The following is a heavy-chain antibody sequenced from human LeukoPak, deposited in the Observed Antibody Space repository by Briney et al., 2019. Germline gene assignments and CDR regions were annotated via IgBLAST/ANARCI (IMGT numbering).Heavy chain of an antibody. V-gene: IGHV1-46*01. CDR3: ARGEAYFSGGRCYPFDY. D-gene: IGHD2-15*01. CDR1: GYTFTSHY. Sequence: ASVKVSCKASGYTFTSHYIRWVRQAPGQGLEWMGIINPGGGTTTYAQKFQGRVTMTRDASTSTVNMELSSLRSEDTAVYYCARGEAYFSGGRCYPFDYWGQGTLVTVSS. J-gene: IGHJ4*02. CDR2: INPGGGTT.